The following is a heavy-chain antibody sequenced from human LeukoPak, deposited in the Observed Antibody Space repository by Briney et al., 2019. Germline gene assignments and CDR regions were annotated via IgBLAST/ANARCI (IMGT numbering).Heavy chain of an antibody. CDR3: VRDGGVSGYDLLDY. J-gene: IGHJ4*02. Sequence: GGAPRLSCAASGFTFCNYWVTWGRQAPGKGGGWGAHINQDGSEEHYMDSAKARFTISRDNAKNSLSLRMNSLRAEDTAVYYCVRDGGVSGYDLLDYWGQGTLVTASS. V-gene: IGHV3-7*01. CDR1: GFTFCNYW. D-gene: IGHD5-12*01. CDR2: INQDGSEE.